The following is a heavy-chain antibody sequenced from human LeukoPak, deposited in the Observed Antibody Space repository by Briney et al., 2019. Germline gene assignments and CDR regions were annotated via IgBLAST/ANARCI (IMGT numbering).Heavy chain of an antibody. D-gene: IGHD4-17*01. CDR3: TRKRVKVTTNTWFDP. CDR1: GFTFGEYD. V-gene: IGHV3-49*03. J-gene: IGHJ5*02. CDR2: IKSKACGWTK. Sequence: GGSLRLSCTASGFTFGEYDMRWFRRAPGQGLEWVGFIKSKACGWTKEHAVAVKGRFTISRDDSKSIAYPHMNSLNTEDTAVYYCTRKRVKVTTNTWFDPWGQGPLVTVSS.